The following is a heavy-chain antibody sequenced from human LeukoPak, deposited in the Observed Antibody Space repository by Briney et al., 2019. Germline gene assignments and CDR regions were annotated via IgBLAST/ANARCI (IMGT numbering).Heavy chain of an antibody. Sequence: SETLSLTCTVSGGSISSYYWSWIRQPPGKGLEWIGYIYYSGSTNYNPSLKSRVTISVDTSKNQFSLKLSSVTAADTAVYYCARPGRGYSYGGFDYWGQGTLVTVSS. CDR1: GGSISSYY. CDR3: ARPGRGYSYGGFDY. D-gene: IGHD5-18*01. V-gene: IGHV4-59*08. CDR2: IYYSGST. J-gene: IGHJ4*02.